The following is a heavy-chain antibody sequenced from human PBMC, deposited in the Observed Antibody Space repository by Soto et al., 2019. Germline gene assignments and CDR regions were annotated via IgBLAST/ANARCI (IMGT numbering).Heavy chain of an antibody. D-gene: IGHD3-10*01. CDR1: GYTFTSYG. CDR2: ISAYNGNT. CDR3: ARERFVEFSGDAFDV. V-gene: IGHV1-18*01. J-gene: IGHJ3*01. Sequence: QGQLLQSGAELKKPGASVKVSCKASGYTFTSYGISWVRQAPGQGLEWMGWISAYNGNTNYAQKHQGRVIMTTETSTSTAYIELRSRRSDDTAAYYCARERFVEFSGDAFDVWGQGTMVTVSS.